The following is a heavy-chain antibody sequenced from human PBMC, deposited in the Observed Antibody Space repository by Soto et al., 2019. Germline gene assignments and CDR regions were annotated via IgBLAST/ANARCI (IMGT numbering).Heavy chain of an antibody. CDR1: GYTLTELS. CDR2: FDPEDGET. D-gene: IGHD2-15*01. Sequence: ASVKVSCKVSGYTLTELSMHWVRQAPGKGLEWMGGFDPEDGETIYAQKFQGRVTTTEDTSTDTAYMELTSLRSEDTAVYYCATLGIVVVAATLSSARWFDPWGQGTLVTVSS. CDR3: ATLGIVVVAATLSSARWFDP. J-gene: IGHJ5*02. V-gene: IGHV1-24*01.